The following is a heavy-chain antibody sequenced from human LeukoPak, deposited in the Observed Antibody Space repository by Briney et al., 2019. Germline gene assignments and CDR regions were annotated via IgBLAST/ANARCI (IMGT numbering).Heavy chain of an antibody. J-gene: IGHJ4*02. Sequence: EASVKVSCKASGYTFTMYGISWVRQAPGQGLQWLGWISPHNGNTEYAQDLQGRVSMTTDTSTSTAYLELRSLRSDDTAIYYCARDLNYVTLGYDILADVGYYFDYWGQGSLVTVSS. V-gene: IGHV1-18*01. CDR3: ARDLNYVTLGYDILADVGYYFDY. CDR1: GYTFTMYG. D-gene: IGHD3-9*01. CDR2: ISPHNGNT.